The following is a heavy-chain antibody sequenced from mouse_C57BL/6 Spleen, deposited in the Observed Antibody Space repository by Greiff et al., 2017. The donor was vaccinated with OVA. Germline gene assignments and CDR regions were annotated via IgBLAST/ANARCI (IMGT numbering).Heavy chain of an antibody. CDR3: ARGETTVVAEGFAY. Sequence: EVQLVESGGGLVKPGGSLKLSCAASGFTFSDYGMHWVRQAPEKGLEWVAYISSGSSTIYYADTVKGRFTISRDNAKNTLFLQMTSLRSEDTAMYYCARGETTVVAEGFAYWGQGTLVTVSA. D-gene: IGHD1-1*01. J-gene: IGHJ3*01. V-gene: IGHV5-17*01. CDR2: ISSGSSTI. CDR1: GFTFSDYG.